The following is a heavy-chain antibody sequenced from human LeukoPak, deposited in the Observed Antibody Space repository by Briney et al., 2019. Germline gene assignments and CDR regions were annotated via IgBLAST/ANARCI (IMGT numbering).Heavy chain of an antibody. Sequence: GGSLRLSCAASGFTFSSYSMNWVRQAPGKGLEWVSSISSSSSSYIYYADSVKGRFTISRDNAKNSLYLQMNSLRAEDTAVYYCARVGYGSSWYGEDDYWGQGTLVTVSS. J-gene: IGHJ4*02. CDR1: GFTFSSYS. V-gene: IGHV3-21*01. CDR3: ARVGYGSSWYGEDDY. D-gene: IGHD6-13*01. CDR2: ISSSSSSYI.